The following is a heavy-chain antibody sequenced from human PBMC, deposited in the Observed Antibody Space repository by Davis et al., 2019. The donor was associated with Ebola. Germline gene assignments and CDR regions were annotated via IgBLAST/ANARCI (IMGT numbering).Heavy chain of an antibody. J-gene: IGHJ4*02. CDR2: MSGDSLYT. CDR3: ARLDEDDYLTGPDY. CDR1: GFTFTDYY. D-gene: IGHD3-9*01. Sequence: GESLKISCAASGFTFTDYYMSWIRQAPGKGLEWISYMSGDSLYTNYADSVRGRFTISRDDAKNSLHLQMNSLRAEDTAVYYCARLDEDDYLTGPDYWGQGTLVTVSS. V-gene: IGHV3-11*06.